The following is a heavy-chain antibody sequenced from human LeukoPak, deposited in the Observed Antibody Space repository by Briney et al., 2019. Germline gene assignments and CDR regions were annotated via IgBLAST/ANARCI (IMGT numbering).Heavy chain of an antibody. D-gene: IGHD5-24*01. J-gene: IGHJ5*02. CDR1: GGSISSSSYY. Sequence: SETLSLTCTVSGGSISSSSYYWGWIRQPPGKGLEWIGNIYYSGSTYYNPSLRSRVTISVDTSKNQFSLKLSSVTAADTAVYYCARDLGRDPEMATSHWFDPWGQGTLVTVSS. V-gene: IGHV4-39*07. CDR3: ARDLGRDPEMATSHWFDP. CDR2: IYYSGST.